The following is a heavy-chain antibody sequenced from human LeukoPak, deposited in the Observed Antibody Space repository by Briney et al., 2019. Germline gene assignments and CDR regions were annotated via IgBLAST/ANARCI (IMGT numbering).Heavy chain of an antibody. CDR2: IRYDGSNK. Sequence: GGSLRLSCAASGFNFNYYGMHWVRQAPGKGLEWVAFIRYDGSNKYYADSVKGRFTISRDNSENTLYMQMNSLRVEDTAVYYCARDLYRIVVVPHYFDYWGQGTLVTVSS. J-gene: IGHJ4*02. D-gene: IGHD3-22*01. CDR1: GFNFNYYG. V-gene: IGHV3-30*02. CDR3: ARDLYRIVVVPHYFDY.